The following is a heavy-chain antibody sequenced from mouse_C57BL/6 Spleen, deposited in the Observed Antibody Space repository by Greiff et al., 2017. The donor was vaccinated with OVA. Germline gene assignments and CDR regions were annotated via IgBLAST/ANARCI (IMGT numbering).Heavy chain of an antibody. V-gene: IGHV5-9-1*02. D-gene: IGHD2-12*01. J-gene: IGHJ4*01. CDR2: ISSGGDYI. Sequence: EVKLMESGAGLVKPGGSLKLSCAASGFTFSSYAMSWVHQTPEKRLEWVAYISSGGDYIYYADTVKGRFTISRDNARNTLYLQMSSLKSEDTAMYYCTRDDPYYAMDYWGQGTSVTVSS. CDR1: GFTFSSYA. CDR3: TRDDPYYAMDY.